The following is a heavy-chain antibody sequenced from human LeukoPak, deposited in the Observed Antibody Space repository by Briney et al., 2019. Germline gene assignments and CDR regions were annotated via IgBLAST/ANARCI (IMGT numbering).Heavy chain of an antibody. D-gene: IGHD6-19*01. CDR3: ARDNSGWYLGQVVYFDY. Sequence: KPGGSLRLSCAASGFTVSSYSMNWVRQAPGKGLEWVSSISSSSSYIYYADSVKGRFTISRDNAKNSLYLQMNSLRAEDTAVYYCARDNSGWYLGQVVYFDYWGQGTLVTVSS. V-gene: IGHV3-21*01. CDR1: GFTVSSYS. CDR2: ISSSSSYI. J-gene: IGHJ4*02.